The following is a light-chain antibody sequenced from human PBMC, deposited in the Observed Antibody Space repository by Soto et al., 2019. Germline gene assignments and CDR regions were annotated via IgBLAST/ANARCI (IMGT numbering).Light chain of an antibody. CDR2: GAS. J-gene: IGKJ2*01. CDR3: QQYHDSPLNT. V-gene: IGKV3-20*01. CDR1: QSVRSTF. Sequence: VLPQSPDTLSLSPGDRATLSCRASQSVRSTFLAWYQQKPGQAPRLLIYGASNRAAGIPERFSGSASGTEFTLPISRLEPDDYAVYYCQQYHDSPLNTFGQGTKLQIK.